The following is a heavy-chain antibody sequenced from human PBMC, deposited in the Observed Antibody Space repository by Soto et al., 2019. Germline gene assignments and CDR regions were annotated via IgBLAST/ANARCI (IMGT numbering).Heavy chain of an antibody. J-gene: IGHJ4*02. D-gene: IGHD3-22*01. CDR1: GGTFSSYA. CDR2: IIPIFGTA. V-gene: IGHV1-69*13. CDR3: ARVPGGSSGYYAVGYFDY. Sequence: SVKVSCKASGGTFSSYAMSWVRQAPGQGLEWMGGIIPIFGTANYAQKFQGRVTITADESTSTAYMELSSLRSEDTAVYYCARVPGGSSGYYAVGYFDYWGQGTLLTVSS.